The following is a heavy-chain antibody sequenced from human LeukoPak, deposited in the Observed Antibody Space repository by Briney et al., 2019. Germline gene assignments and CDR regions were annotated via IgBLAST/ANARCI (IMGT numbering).Heavy chain of an antibody. CDR1: GGSISSYY. Sequence: SETLSLTCTVSGGSISSYYWSWIRQPPGKGLEWIGYIYYSGSTNYNPSLKSRVTISVDTSKNQFSLKLSSVTAADTAVYYCARRSRTIFGVVRTYYYYMDVWGKGTTVTVSS. CDR2: IYYSGST. D-gene: IGHD3-3*01. J-gene: IGHJ6*03. V-gene: IGHV4-59*12. CDR3: ARRSRTIFGVVRTYYYYMDV.